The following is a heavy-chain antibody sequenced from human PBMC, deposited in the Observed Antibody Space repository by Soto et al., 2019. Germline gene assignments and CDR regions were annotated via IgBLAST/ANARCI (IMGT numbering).Heavy chain of an antibody. Sequence: SETLSLTCTVSGGSISSYYWSWIRQPPGKGLEWIGYIYYSGSTNYNPSLKSRVTISVDTSKNQFSLKLSSVTAADTAVYYCARPLYSSSWGLGWFDPWGQGTLVTVSS. CDR3: ARPLYSSSWGLGWFDP. V-gene: IGHV4-59*08. CDR1: GGSISSYY. CDR2: IYYSGST. J-gene: IGHJ5*02. D-gene: IGHD6-13*01.